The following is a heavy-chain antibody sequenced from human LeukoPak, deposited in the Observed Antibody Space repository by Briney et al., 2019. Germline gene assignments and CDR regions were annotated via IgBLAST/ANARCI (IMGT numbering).Heavy chain of an antibody. CDR3: ARDHYGDYTFDY. V-gene: IGHV3-48*03. CDR2: ISSSGSSI. CDR1: GFTFSSYE. D-gene: IGHD4-17*01. J-gene: IGHJ4*02. Sequence: GGSLRLSCAASGFTFSSYEMNWVRQAPGKGLEWVSYISSSGSSIYYADSVKGRFTISRANAKNSLYLQMNSLRAEDTAVYYCARDHYGDYTFDYWGQGTLVTVSS.